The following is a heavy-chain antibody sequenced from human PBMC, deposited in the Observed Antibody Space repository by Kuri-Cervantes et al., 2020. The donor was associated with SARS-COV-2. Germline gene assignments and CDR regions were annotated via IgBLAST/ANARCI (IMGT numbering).Heavy chain of an antibody. CDR3: ARARHVMDS. D-gene: IGHD2-21*01. V-gene: IGHV3-21*01. CDR2: ISSSSSYI. Sequence: GESLKISCAASGFTFSSYAMHWVRQAPGKGLEWVSSISSSSSYIYYADSVKGRFTISRDNAKNSLYLQMNSLRAEDTAVYYCARARHVMDSWGQGTLVTVSS. J-gene: IGHJ4*02. CDR1: GFTFSSYA.